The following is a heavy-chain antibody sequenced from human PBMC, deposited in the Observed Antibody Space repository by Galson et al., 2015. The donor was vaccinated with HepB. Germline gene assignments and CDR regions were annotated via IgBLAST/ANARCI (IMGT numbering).Heavy chain of an antibody. CDR1: GFTFSTYA. CDR3: VRVCDRNNYYYDY. V-gene: IGHV3-23*01. Sequence: SLRLSCAASGFTFSTYAMSWVRQAPGKGLEWVSAISGSGGATYYADSVKGRFTISRDNSKNTLYLQMNSLRAEDTAVYYCVRVCDRNNYYYDYWGQGTLVTVSS. D-gene: IGHD1-20*01. J-gene: IGHJ4*02. CDR2: ISGSGGAT.